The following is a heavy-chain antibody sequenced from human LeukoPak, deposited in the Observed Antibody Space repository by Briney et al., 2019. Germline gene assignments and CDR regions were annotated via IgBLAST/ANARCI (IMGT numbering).Heavy chain of an antibody. J-gene: IGHJ4*02. CDR1: GFTFSSYA. D-gene: IGHD2-2*01. V-gene: IGHV3-23*01. CDR3: AKHPSRSIVVVPAAIDY. CDR2: ISGSGGST. Sequence: TGGSLRLSCAASGFTFSSYAMSWVRQAPGKGLEWVSAISGSGGSTYYADSVKGRFTISRDNSKNTLYLQMNSLRAEDTAVYYCAKHPSRSIVVVPAAIDYWGQGTPVTVSS.